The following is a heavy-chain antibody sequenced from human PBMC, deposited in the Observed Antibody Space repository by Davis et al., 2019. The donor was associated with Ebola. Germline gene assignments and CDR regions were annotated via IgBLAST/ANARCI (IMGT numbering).Heavy chain of an antibody. CDR2: IYYSGST. Sequence: SETLSLTCTVSGGSISSGGYYWSWIRQPPGKGLEWIGYIYYSGSTNYNPSLKSRVTISVDTSKNQFSLKLSSVTAADTAVYYCARDRGPLGFDPWGQGTLVTVSS. D-gene: IGHD3-10*01. V-gene: IGHV4-61*08. CDR1: GGSISSGGYY. J-gene: IGHJ5*02. CDR3: ARDRGPLGFDP.